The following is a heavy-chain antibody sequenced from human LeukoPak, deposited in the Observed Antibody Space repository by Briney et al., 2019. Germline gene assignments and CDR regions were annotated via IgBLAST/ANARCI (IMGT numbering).Heavy chain of an antibody. D-gene: IGHD3-10*01. V-gene: IGHV3-15*01. CDR2: IKSKTDGGTT. Sequence: GGSLRLSCAASGFTFSNAWMSWVRQAPGKGLEWVGRIKSKTDGGTTDYTAPVRGRFTISRDDSKNTLYLQMNSLKTEDTAVYYCTTGPFDYYGSASYLANGMDVWGQGTTVTVSS. CDR3: TTGPFDYYGSASYLANGMDV. CDR1: GFTFSNAW. J-gene: IGHJ6*02.